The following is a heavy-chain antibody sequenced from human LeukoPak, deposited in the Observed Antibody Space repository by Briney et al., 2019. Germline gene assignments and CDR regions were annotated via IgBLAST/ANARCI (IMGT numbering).Heavy chain of an antibody. J-gene: IGHJ4*02. D-gene: IGHD1/OR15-1a*01. CDR2: ISGSGGSI. CDR1: GFTFNGYA. V-gene: IGHV3-23*01. Sequence: PGGSLRLSCAASGFTFNGYAMSWVRQAPGKGLEWVSDISGSGGSIYYADSVKGRFTISRENAKNTLYLQMNSLRAEDTAAYYCARRAPVAAAGTGRYFDYWGQGTLVTVSS. CDR3: ARRAPVAAAGTGRYFDY.